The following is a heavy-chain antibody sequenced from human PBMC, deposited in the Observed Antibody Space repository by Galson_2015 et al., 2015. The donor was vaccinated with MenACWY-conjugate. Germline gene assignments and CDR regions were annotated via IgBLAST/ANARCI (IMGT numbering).Heavy chain of an antibody. D-gene: IGHD2-8*01. CDR2: VDRVGAT. Sequence: LRLSCAVSGFSVPDNCLSWVRQAPGKGPEWHAMVDRVGATIYADSVRGRFTVSRDNFKKTVILQMNSLRAEDTAVYRCSRGYDWCSYFRAWGQGAQVTVSS. J-gene: IGHJ5*02. CDR3: SRGYDWCSYFRA. CDR1: GFSVPDNC. V-gene: IGHV3-53*01.